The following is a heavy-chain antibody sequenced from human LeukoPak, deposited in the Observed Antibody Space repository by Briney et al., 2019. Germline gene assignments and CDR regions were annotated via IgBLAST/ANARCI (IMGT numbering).Heavy chain of an antibody. J-gene: IGHJ4*02. D-gene: IGHD4-11*01. V-gene: IGHV3-23*01. CDR2: ISGSGGST. CDR3: AKNSASYGNYVYY. CDR1: GFTFSSYA. Sequence: GGSLRLSRAASGFTFSSYAMSWVRQAPGKGLERVSTISGSGGSTYYADSVKGRFTISRDNSKNTLYLQMNSLRAEDTAVYYCAKNSASYGNYVYYWGQGTLVTVSS.